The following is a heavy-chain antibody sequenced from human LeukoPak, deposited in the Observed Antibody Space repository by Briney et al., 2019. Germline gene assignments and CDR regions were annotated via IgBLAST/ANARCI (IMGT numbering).Heavy chain of an antibody. CDR2: ISSSGSLI. J-gene: IGHJ3*01. V-gene: IGHV3-48*03. CDR1: GFSFSNYE. Sequence: PGGSLRLSCAASGFSFSNYEMNWVRQAPGKGLEWVSFISSSGSLIYYADSVKGRFTISRDNTKNSLYLQMDSLRAEDTAVYYCARGFRAFDFWAQGTMVTVSS. CDR3: ARGFRAFDF.